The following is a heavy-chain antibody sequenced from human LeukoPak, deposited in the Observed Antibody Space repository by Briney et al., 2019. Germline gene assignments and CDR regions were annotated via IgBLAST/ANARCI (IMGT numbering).Heavy chain of an antibody. CDR3: TTDMEQQLVPGGFDY. J-gene: IGHJ4*02. Sequence: GGSLRLSCAASGFTFSNAWMSWVRQAPGKGLEWVGRIKSKTDGGTTDYAAPVKGRFTISRDDSKNTLYLQMNSLKTEDTAVYYCTTDMEQQLVPGGFDYWGRGTLVTVSS. CDR2: IKSKTDGGTT. D-gene: IGHD6-13*01. CDR1: GFTFSNAW. V-gene: IGHV3-15*01.